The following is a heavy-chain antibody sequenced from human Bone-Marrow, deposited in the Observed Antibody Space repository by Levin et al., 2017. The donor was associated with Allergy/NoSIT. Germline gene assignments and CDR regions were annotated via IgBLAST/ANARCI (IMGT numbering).Heavy chain of an antibody. Sequence: SETLSLTCTVSGASISGGGYHWSWIRQHAGKGLEWIGYIYYSGSTYYNPSLKSRVMISVDTSKNQFSLQVRSTTAADTAVYYCAREDGSTVDSGGQGTLVTVSS. V-gene: IGHV4-31*03. CDR1: GASISGGGYH. D-gene: IGHD3-9*01. CDR3: AREDGSTVDS. CDR2: IYYSGST. J-gene: IGHJ4*02.